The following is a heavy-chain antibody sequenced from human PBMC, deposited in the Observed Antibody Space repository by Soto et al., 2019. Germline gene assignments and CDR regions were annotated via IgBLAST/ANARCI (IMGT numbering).Heavy chain of an antibody. Sequence: QVQLKESGPGLVKPSETLSLTCNVSGGPIKTGDYYWNWIRQPAGKGLEWIGYVFYSGATNYSPSLKSRDAISMDTSKNQFSLSLTSVTAADTAVYYCARAGFSYGHLLFWGQGIRVTVST. CDR2: VFYSGAT. V-gene: IGHV4-30-4*01. CDR1: GGPIKTGDYY. D-gene: IGHD3-10*01. CDR3: ARAGFSYGHLLF. J-gene: IGHJ4*02.